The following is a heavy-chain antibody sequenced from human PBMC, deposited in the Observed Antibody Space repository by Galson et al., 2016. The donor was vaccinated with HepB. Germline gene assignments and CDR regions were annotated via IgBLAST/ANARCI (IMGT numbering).Heavy chain of an antibody. CDR1: GDTLRNYV. J-gene: IGHJ4*02. D-gene: IGHD5-24*01. CDR3: ARGQARWLYY. Sequence: SVKVSCKVSGDTLRNYVISWVRQAPGQGLEWMGGLIPMFGAANYAQKFQGRVTITRDTSASTAYMELSSLTSEDTAVYYCARGQARWLYYWGQGTLVTVSS. CDR2: LIPMFGAA. V-gene: IGHV1-69*05.